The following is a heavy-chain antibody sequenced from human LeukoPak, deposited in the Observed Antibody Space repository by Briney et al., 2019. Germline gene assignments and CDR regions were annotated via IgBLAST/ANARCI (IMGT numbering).Heavy chain of an antibody. D-gene: IGHD5-24*01. CDR3: ARDASRGFDT. V-gene: IGHV3-7*01. CDR1: GFTFRRYW. Sequence: PGGSLRLSCAPSGFTFRRYWMTWVRQTPGKGREWVASIKDDGRQKYYVDSVKGRFTVSRDNAKSSAYLQMDSLRVEDTALYYCARDASRGFDTWGQGTLVTVSS. CDR2: IKDDGRQK. J-gene: IGHJ4*02.